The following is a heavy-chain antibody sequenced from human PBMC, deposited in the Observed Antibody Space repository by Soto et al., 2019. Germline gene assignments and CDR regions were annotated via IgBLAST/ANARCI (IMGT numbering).Heavy chain of an antibody. J-gene: IGHJ4*02. Sequence: QVQLQESGRGLVKPSQTLSLTCTVSGGSISSGGYYWSWIRQHPGKGLEWIGYIYYSGSTYYNPSLKSRVTISVDTSKNQFSLKLSSVTAADTAVYYCARVNRIAAAGHYFDYWGQGTLVTVSS. CDR1: GGSISSGGYY. CDR2: IYYSGST. D-gene: IGHD6-13*01. CDR3: ARVNRIAAAGHYFDY. V-gene: IGHV4-31*03.